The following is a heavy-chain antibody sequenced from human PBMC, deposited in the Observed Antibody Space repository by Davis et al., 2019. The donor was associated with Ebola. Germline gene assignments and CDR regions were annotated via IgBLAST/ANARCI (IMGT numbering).Heavy chain of an antibody. CDR1: GNSFSSHW. D-gene: IGHD3-22*01. CDR3: ARAPYYYDVSGFYGDY. CDR2: IYPGDSDT. Sequence: KVSCKDSGNSFSSHWIAWVRQMPGKGLEWMGIIYPGDSDTRYSPSFQGQVTISADKSTRTAYLQWGSLRASDTAMYYCARAPYYYDVSGFYGDYWGQGTLVSVSS. J-gene: IGHJ4*02. V-gene: IGHV5-51*01.